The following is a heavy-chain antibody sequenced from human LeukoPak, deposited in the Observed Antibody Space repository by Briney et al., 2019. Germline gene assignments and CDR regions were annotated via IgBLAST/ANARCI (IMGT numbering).Heavy chain of an antibody. V-gene: IGHV3-23*01. CDR3: AKDHSSYDISTGYPLT. CDR2: INNSGDST. D-gene: IGHD3-9*01. J-gene: IGHJ5*02. CDR1: GFTFSSFA. Sequence: PGGSLRLSCAASGFTFSSFAMTWVRQAPGKGLEWVSTINNSGDSTYYADSVKGRFTISRDNSKNTLYLQMNSLRAEDTAVYYCAKDHSSYDISTGYPLTCGQGTLVTVSS.